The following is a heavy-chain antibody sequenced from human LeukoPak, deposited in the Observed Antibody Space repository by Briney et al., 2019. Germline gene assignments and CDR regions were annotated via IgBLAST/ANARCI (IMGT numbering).Heavy chain of an antibody. V-gene: IGHV1-69*05. Sequence: ASVKVSCKASGGTFSSYAISWVRQAPGQGLEWMGGIIPIFGTANYAQKFQGRVTITTDESTSTAYMELSSLRSEDTAVYYCVRDQKITFGGVIAPSVGLDVWGQGTTVTVSS. CDR2: IIPIFGTA. D-gene: IGHD3-16*02. CDR1: GGTFSSYA. CDR3: VRDQKITFGGVIAPSVGLDV. J-gene: IGHJ6*02.